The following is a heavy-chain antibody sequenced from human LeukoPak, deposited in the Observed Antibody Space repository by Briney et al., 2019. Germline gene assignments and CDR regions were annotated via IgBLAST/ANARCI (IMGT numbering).Heavy chain of an antibody. CDR3: ARAGGDDFWSGYFFDY. D-gene: IGHD3-3*01. J-gene: IGHJ4*02. Sequence: GASVKVSCKASGYSFTSYYMHWVRQAPGQGLEWMGVINPSGGSTNYAQKFQGRVTITRDTSTSTLYMELSSLRSEDTAVYYCARAGGDDFWSGYFFDYWGQGTLVTVPS. V-gene: IGHV1-46*01. CDR2: INPSGGST. CDR1: GYSFTSYY.